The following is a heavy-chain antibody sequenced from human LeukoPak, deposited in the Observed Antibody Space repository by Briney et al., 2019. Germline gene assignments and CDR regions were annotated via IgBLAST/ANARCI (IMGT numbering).Heavy chain of an antibody. CDR1: GGSISSSSYY. D-gene: IGHD3-22*01. J-gene: IGHJ4*02. CDR2: IYYSGST. Sequence: ESSETLSLTCTVSGGSISSSSYYWGWIRQPPGEGLEWIGSIYYSGSTYYNPSLKSRVTISEDTSKNQFSLKLTSVTAADTAVYYCATLGEYYDSSGYYYNWGQGTLVTVSS. CDR3: ATLGEYYDSSGYYYN. V-gene: IGHV4-39*07.